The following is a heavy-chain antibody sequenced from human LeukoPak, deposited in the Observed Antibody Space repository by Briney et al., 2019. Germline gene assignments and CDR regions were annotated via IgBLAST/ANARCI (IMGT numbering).Heavy chain of an antibody. V-gene: IGHV1-69*05. D-gene: IGHD5-24*01. CDR1: GGTFSSYA. CDR2: IIPIFGTA. J-gene: IGHJ4*02. Sequence: SVKVSCKASGGTFSSYAISWVRQAPRQGLEWMGVIIPIFGTANYAQKFQGRVTITTDESTSTAYMELSSLRSEDTAVYYCARAPLEMATTPHFDYWGQGTLVTVSS. CDR3: ARAPLEMATTPHFDY.